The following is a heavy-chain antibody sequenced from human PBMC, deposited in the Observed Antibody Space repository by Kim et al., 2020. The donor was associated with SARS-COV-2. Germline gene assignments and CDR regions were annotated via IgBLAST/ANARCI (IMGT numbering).Heavy chain of an antibody. V-gene: IGHV4-31*03. CDR2: IYYSWRT. CDR1: GGSINSCDYY. J-gene: IGHJ4*03. Sequence: SETLSLTCTVSGGSINSCDYYCTWIRPLPGTGLEWIGYIYYSWRTYYHPSLHSRVTISLYTSKHQFSLMLSSITAADTAVYYCAGGASSSSCCFSPSGY. CDR3: AGGASSSSCCFSPSGY. D-gene: IGHD2-15*01.